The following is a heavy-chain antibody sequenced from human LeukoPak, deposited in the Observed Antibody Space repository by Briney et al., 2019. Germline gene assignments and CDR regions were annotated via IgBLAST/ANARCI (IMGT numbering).Heavy chain of an antibody. CDR2: IYYSGST. CDR1: GGSISSSSYY. J-gene: IGHJ3*02. V-gene: IGHV4-39*07. Sequence: SETLSLTCTVSGGSISSSSYYWGWLRQPPGKGLGWIGSIYYSGSTYYNPSLKSRVTISVDTSKNQFSLKLRSVTAADTAVYYCARVGGITMIVVLITDAFDIWGQGTMVTVSS. D-gene: IGHD3-22*01. CDR3: ARVGGITMIVVLITDAFDI.